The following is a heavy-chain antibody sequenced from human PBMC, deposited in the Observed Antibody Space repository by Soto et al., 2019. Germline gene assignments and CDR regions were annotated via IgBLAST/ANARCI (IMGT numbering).Heavy chain of an antibody. CDR2: IGPESGAT. V-gene: IGHV1-2*02. J-gene: IGHJ4*02. CDR3: GRGRSGQIVVFY. Sequence: ASVKVSCKASGYTFTGHYVHWVRQAPEQGPEWMGEIGPESGATRYAQRFQGRVTMTRDMSITTVYMELNNLSPDDTAVYYCGRGRSGQIVVFYWGQGTPVTVSS. CDR1: GYTFTGHY. D-gene: IGHD1-26*01.